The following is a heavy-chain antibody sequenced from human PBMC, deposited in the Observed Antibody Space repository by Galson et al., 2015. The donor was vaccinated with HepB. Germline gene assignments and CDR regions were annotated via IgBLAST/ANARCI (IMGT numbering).Heavy chain of an antibody. V-gene: IGHV3-30-3*01. Sequence: SLRLSCAASGFTFSSYAMHWVRQAPGKGLEWVAVISYDGSNKYYADSVKGRFTISRDNSKNTLYLQMNSLRAEDTAVYYCARGGSSYSDYWGQGTLVTVSS. CDR2: ISYDGSNK. CDR3: ARGGSSYSDY. CDR1: GFTFSSYA. D-gene: IGHD6-13*01. J-gene: IGHJ4*02.